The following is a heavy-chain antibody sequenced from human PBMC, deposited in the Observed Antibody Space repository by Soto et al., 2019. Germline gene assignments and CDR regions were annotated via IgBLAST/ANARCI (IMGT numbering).Heavy chain of an antibody. Sequence: QVQLVQSGAEVKKPGSSVKVSCKASGGTFSSYAISWVRQAPGQGLEWMGGIIPIFGTANYAQKFQGRVTITADESTSTADMVLSSLRSEDTAVYYCARSPPKGRNWNYAVLDYWGQGTLVTVSS. CDR2: IIPIFGTA. CDR3: ARSPPKGRNWNYAVLDY. V-gene: IGHV1-69*01. D-gene: IGHD1-7*01. CDR1: GGTFSSYA. J-gene: IGHJ4*02.